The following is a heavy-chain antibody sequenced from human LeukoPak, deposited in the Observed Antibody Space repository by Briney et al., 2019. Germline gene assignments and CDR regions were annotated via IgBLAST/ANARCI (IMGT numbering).Heavy chain of an antibody. J-gene: IGHJ4*02. CDR3: ARESFYSSSASEFDY. CDR1: GFTFSSYS. Sequence: PGGSLRLSCAASGFTFSSYSMNWVRQAPGKGLEWVSSISSSSSYIYYADSVKGRFTISRDNAKNSLYLQMNSLRAEDTAVYYCARESFYSSSASEFDYWGQGTLVTVSS. CDR2: ISSSSSYI. D-gene: IGHD6-6*01. V-gene: IGHV3-21*01.